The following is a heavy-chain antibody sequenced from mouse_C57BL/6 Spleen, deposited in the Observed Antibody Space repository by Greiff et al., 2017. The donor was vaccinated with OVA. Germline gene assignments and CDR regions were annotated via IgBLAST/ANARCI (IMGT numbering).Heavy chain of an antibody. CDR1: GFTFSSYG. Sequence: DVKLVESGGDLVKPGGSLKLSCAASGFTFSSYGMSWVRQTPDKRLEWVATISSGGSYTYYPDSVKGRFTISRDNAKNTLYLQMSSLKSEDTAMYYCARQDYGYYFDYWGQGTTLTVSS. D-gene: IGHD1-1*01. V-gene: IGHV5-6*02. CDR2: ISSGGSYT. J-gene: IGHJ2*01. CDR3: ARQDYGYYFDY.